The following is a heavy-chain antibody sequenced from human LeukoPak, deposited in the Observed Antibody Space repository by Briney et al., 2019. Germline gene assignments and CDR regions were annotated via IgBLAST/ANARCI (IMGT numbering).Heavy chain of an antibody. Sequence: GGSLRLSCAASGFTFTTYWMSWVRQAPGKGLEWVANIKQDGTEKYYVDSVKGRFTISRDNAKNSLYLQMNSLRVEDTAVYYCAKDSHPAYSSSPYYFDYWGQGTLVTVSS. J-gene: IGHJ4*02. D-gene: IGHD6-13*01. CDR2: IKQDGTEK. V-gene: IGHV3-7*01. CDR3: AKDSHPAYSSSPYYFDY. CDR1: GFTFTTYW.